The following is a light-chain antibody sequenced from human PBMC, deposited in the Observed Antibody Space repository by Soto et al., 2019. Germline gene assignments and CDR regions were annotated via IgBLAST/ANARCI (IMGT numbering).Light chain of an antibody. J-gene: IGLJ1*01. CDR2: EVN. V-gene: IGLV2-14*01. CDR1: SFDADDYNS. CDR3: SLYTTSSTPSYV. Sequence: QSVLTQPASVSGSPGQSITISCTGTSFDADDYNSVSWYQQPPGKAPKLIIYEVNNRPSGVSNRFSGSNSDNTASLTISGLQAEDEADYYCSLYTTSSTPSYVFGTGTKVTVL.